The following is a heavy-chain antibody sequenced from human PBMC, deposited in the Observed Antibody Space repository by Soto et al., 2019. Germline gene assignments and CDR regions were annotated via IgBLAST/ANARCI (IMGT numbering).Heavy chain of an antibody. D-gene: IGHD5-18*01. CDR2: IIPIFGTA. V-gene: IGHV1-69*01. Sequence: QVQLVQSGAEVKKPGSSVKVSCKASGGTFSSYAISWVRQAPGQGLEWMGGIIPIFGTANYAQKFQGRVTITADESTSTAYMELSSLRSEDTAVYYCAREKGYSYGSYYYYGMDVWGQGTTVTVSS. CDR3: AREKGYSYGSYYYYGMDV. CDR1: GGTFSSYA. J-gene: IGHJ6*02.